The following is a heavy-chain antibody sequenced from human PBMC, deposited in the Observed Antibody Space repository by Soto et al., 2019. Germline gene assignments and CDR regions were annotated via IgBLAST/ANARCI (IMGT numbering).Heavy chain of an antibody. V-gene: IGHV3-21*01. CDR1: GFTFSSYS. Sequence: EVQLMESGGGLVKPGGSLRLSCAASGFTFSSYSMNWVRQAPGKGLEWVSSISSSSSYIYYADSVKGRFTISRDNAKNSLYLQMNSLRAEDTAVYYCARAPYDADYYYGMDVWGQGTTVTVSS. CDR3: ARAPYDADYYYGMDV. J-gene: IGHJ6*02. CDR2: ISSSSSYI. D-gene: IGHD3-22*01.